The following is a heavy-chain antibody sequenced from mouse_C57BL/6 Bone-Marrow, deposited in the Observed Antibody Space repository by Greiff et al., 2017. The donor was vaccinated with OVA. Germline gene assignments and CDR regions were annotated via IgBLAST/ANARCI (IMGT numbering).Heavy chain of an antibody. Sequence: QVQLKESGAELVRPGASVKLSCKASGYTFTDYYINWVKQRPGQGLEWIARIYPGSGNTYYNEKFKGKATLTAEKSSSTAYMQLSSLTSEDSAVYFCASLITTVVDYYAMDDWGQGTSVTVSS. CDR2: IYPGSGNT. CDR1: GYTFTDYY. CDR3: ASLITTVVDYYAMDD. D-gene: IGHD1-1*01. V-gene: IGHV1-76*01. J-gene: IGHJ4*01.